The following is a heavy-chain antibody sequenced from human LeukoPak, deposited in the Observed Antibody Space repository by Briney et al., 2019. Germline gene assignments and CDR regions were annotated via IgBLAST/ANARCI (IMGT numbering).Heavy chain of an antibody. Sequence: PGGSLRLSCAASGFTFRNFWMTWVRQAPGKGLEWVANIRQDGGKTYYVDSVKGRFTISRDNAKNSVYLQMNSLRAEDTAAYYSAKEDYYYMDVWGKGTTVTVSS. CDR1: GFTFRNFW. V-gene: IGHV3-7*01. CDR2: IRQDGGKT. J-gene: IGHJ6*03. CDR3: AKEDYYYMDV.